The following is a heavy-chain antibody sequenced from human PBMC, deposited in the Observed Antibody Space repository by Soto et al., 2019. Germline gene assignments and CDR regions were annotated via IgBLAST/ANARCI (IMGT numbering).Heavy chain of an antibody. V-gene: IGHV4-30-2*01. Sequence: PSETLSLTCAVSGGSISSGGYSWSWIRQPPGKGLEWIGYIYHSGSTYYNPSLKSRVTISVDRSKNQFSLKLSSVTAADTAVYYCARGGPSVDGPNFDYWGQGTLVTVSS. D-gene: IGHD2-2*01. J-gene: IGHJ4*02. CDR2: IYHSGST. CDR1: GGSISSGGYS. CDR3: ARGGPSVDGPNFDY.